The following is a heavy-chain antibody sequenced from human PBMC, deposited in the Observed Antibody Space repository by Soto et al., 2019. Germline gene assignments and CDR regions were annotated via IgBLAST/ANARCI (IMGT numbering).Heavy chain of an antibody. CDR2: ISYDGSIK. D-gene: IGHD2-15*01. Sequence: GGSLRLSCAASGFTFSSYGMHWVRQAPGMWLDWVAFISYDGSIKYYADSVKGRFTISRDNSKNTLYLQMNSLRAEDTAVYYCAKDRYELVAATLDYWGQGTLVTVSS. CDR3: AKDRYELVAATLDY. CDR1: GFTFSSYG. V-gene: IGHV3-30*18. J-gene: IGHJ4*02.